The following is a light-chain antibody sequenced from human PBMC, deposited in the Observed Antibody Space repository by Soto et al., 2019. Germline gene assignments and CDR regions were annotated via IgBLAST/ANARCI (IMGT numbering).Light chain of an antibody. CDR3: QQYNSWPPNT. CDR1: QSVGSN. V-gene: IGKV3-15*01. Sequence: EVVLTQSPATLSVSPGERAILSCRASQSVGSNLAWYQQKPGQAPRLLIYEAATRATGIPARFSGSGSGTEFALTISGLQSEDFAVFYCQQYNSWPPNTFGPGTKLEIK. J-gene: IGKJ2*01. CDR2: EAA.